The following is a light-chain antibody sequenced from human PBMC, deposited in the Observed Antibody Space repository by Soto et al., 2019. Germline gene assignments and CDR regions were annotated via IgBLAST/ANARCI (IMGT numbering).Light chain of an antibody. Sequence: QSALTQPASVSGSPGQSITVSCTGTSSDLGGYNYVSWYQHHPGKAPKLMIYEVSNRPSGVSNRFSGSKSGNTASLTISGLQAEDDAYYYCSSYTSSDTIVFGTGTKVTVL. CDR3: SSYTSSDTIV. V-gene: IGLV2-14*01. CDR2: EVS. CDR1: SSDLGGYNY. J-gene: IGLJ1*01.